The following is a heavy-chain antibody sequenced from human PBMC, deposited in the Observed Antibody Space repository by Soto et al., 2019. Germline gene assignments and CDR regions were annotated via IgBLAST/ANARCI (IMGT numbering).Heavy chain of an antibody. V-gene: IGHV3-30*18. D-gene: IGHD1-26*01. J-gene: IGHJ4*02. CDR2: ISHDGNAQ. Sequence: GGSLRLSCAASGFILSTYGMHWVRQAPGKGLEWVAMISHDGNAQYYVDSVKGRFTISRDNAKNTLFLQMNSLTAADTAVYYCAKDSPVSGNYQDLDYWGQGALVTVSS. CDR1: GFILSTYG. CDR3: AKDSPVSGNYQDLDY.